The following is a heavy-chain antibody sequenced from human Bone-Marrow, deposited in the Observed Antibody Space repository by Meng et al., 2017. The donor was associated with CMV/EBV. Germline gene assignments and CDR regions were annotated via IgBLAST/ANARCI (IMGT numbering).Heavy chain of an antibody. J-gene: IGHJ6*01. V-gene: IGHV1-69*02. CDR1: GGTFSSYT. CDR2: IIPILGIA. CDR3: ARVPQGAAAYYYYGMDV. D-gene: IGHD2-2*01. Sequence: SVKVSCKASGGTFSSYTISWVRQAPGQGLEWMGRIIPILGIANYAQKFQGRVTITADKSTSTAYMELSSLRSEDTAVYYCARVPQGAAAYYYYGMDVWGQGTTVTGSS.